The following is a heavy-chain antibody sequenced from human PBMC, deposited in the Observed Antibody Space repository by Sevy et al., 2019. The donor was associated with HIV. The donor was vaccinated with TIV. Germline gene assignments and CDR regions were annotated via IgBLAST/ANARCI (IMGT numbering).Heavy chain of an antibody. CDR1: GGTFSSYA. D-gene: IGHD2-15*01. V-gene: IGHV1-69*13. Sequence: ASVKVSCKASGGTFSSYAISWVRQAPGQGLEWMGGIIPIFGTANYAQKFQGRVTITADESTSTAYMELSSLRSEDTAVYYCARARYGCSGGSCYSGYYYYGMDVWGQGTPVIVSS. CDR3: ARARYGCSGGSCYSGYYYYGMDV. CDR2: IIPIFGTA. J-gene: IGHJ6*02.